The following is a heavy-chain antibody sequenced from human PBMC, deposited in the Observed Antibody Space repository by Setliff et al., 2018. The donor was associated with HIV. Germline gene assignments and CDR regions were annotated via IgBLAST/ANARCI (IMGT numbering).Heavy chain of an antibody. J-gene: IGHJ6*03. D-gene: IGHD3-22*01. CDR3: AGARTDHYDRGRRSHYYIDV. V-gene: IGHV1-8*02. CDR2: MNPGSRNT. CDR1: GYTFTNYD. Sequence: PGESLKLSCKASGYTFTNYDINWVRQAAGQGLEWMGWMNPGSRNTGYAQRLEGSVTMTWDTSISTAYMELNNVKFEDTAVYYCAGARTDHYDRGRRSHYYIDVWARGAKVTVSS.